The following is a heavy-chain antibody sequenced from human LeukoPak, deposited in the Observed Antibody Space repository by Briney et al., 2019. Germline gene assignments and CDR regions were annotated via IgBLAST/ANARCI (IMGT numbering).Heavy chain of an antibody. CDR2: IYYSGST. CDR1: GGSISSYY. CDR3: ARLGDYDILTGYYGGHFDY. J-gene: IGHJ4*02. D-gene: IGHD3-9*01. Sequence: SETLSLTCTVSGGSISSYYWSWIRQPPGKGLEWIGYIYYSGSTNYNPSLKSRVTISVDTSKNQFSLKLSSVTAADTAVYYCARLGDYDILTGYYGGHFDYWGQGTLVTVSS. V-gene: IGHV4-59*08.